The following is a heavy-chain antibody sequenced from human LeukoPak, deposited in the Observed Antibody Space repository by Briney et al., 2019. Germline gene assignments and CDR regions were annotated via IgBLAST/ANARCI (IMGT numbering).Heavy chain of an antibody. CDR3: ARAQVYCSGGTCYLIGFDY. J-gene: IGHJ4*02. V-gene: IGHV4-59*01. CDR1: GGSISSYS. Sequence: SETLSLTCTVSGGSISSYSWSWIRQSPGPGLEWIGYIYDTGSTNYNPSLKSRVAISVDTSKKKFSLKMTSVTAADTAVYYCARAQVYCSGGTCYLIGFDYWGQGTLVTVSS. D-gene: IGHD2-15*01. CDR2: IYDTGST.